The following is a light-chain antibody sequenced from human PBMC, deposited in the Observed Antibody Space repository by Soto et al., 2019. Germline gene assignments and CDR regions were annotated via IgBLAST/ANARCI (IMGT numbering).Light chain of an antibody. V-gene: IGLV2-8*01. J-gene: IGLJ1*01. CDR3: SSYAVTNIFV. Sequence: QSALTQPPSASGSPGQSVTISCTGTSSDVGGYNYVSWYQQHPGKAPQVIIYEVSKRPSGVPDRFSGSKSGSTASLTVSGLQAEDEGDYYCSSYAVTNIFVFGTGTKVTVL. CDR2: EVS. CDR1: SSDVGGYNY.